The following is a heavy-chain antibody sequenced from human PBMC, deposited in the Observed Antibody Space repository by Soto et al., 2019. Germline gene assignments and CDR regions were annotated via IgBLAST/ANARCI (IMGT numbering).Heavy chain of an antibody. D-gene: IGHD2-21*01. J-gene: IGHJ5*02. CDR2: IYYSGST. Sequence: SETLSLTCTVSGGSISSGGYYWSWIRQHPGKGLEWIGYIYYSGSTYYNPSLKSRVTISVDTTKNQFSLKLSSVTAADTAVYYCARAPDNGGNSNWLDASGKGTMVTVSS. CDR1: GGSISSGGYY. V-gene: IGHV4-31*03. CDR3: ARAPDNGGNSNWLDA.